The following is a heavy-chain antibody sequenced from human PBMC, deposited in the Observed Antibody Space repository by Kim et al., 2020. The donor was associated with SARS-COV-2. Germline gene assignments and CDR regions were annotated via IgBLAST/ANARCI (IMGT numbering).Heavy chain of an antibody. Sequence: GESLKISCKGSGYTFTSYWIGWVRQKPGKGLEWVGIIYPGDSDIRYGPSFQGRVSIYADKSTNTAYLQWSSLKASDTAIYFCVHRPDYYDTSGFDYWGQGFQVTVSS. CDR1: GYTFTSYW. V-gene: IGHV5-51*01. CDR3: VHRPDYYDTSGFDY. D-gene: IGHD3-22*01. J-gene: IGHJ4*02. CDR2: IYPGDSDI.